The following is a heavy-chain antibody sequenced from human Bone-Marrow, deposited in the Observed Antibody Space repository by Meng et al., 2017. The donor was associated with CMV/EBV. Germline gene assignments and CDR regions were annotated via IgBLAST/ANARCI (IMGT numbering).Heavy chain of an antibody. J-gene: IGHJ3*01. Sequence: LSLTCAASGFTFSSYSMNWVRQAPGKGLEWVSSISSSSSYIYYADSVKGRFTISRDNAKNSLYLQMNSLRAEDTAVYYCARAYFSEQQPPVSPVPSQTWGQGTMVTLSS. CDR2: ISSSSSYI. D-gene: IGHD6-13*01. CDR3: ARAYFSEQQPPVSPVPSQT. V-gene: IGHV3-21*01. CDR1: GFTFSSYS.